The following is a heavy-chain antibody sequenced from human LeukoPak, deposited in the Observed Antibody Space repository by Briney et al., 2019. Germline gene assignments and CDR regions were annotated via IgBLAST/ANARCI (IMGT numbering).Heavy chain of an antibody. V-gene: IGHV3-30*18. CDR1: GFTFSSYG. CDR2: ISYDGTNK. J-gene: IGHJ2*01. D-gene: IGHD6-13*01. CDR3: AKGGRAAADRNFDL. Sequence: GGSLRLSCAASGFTFSSYGMHWVRQAPGKGLEWVAAISYDGTNKNDADYVKGRFTISRDNSKNTLYLQMNSLRAEDTAVYYCAKGGRAAADRNFDLWGRGTLVTVSS.